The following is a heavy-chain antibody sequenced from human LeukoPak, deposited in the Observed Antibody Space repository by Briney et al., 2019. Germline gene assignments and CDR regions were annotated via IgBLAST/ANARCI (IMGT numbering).Heavy chain of an antibody. Sequence: ASVKVSCKASGYTFTSYGISWVRQAPGQGLEWMGWISAYNGNTNYAQKLQGRVTMTTDTSTSTAYMELRSLRSDDTAVYYCARDVGYYDPLSGGDYWGQGTLVTVSS. D-gene: IGHD3-22*01. V-gene: IGHV1-18*01. CDR3: ARDVGYYDPLSGGDY. CDR1: GYTFTSYG. CDR2: ISAYNGNT. J-gene: IGHJ4*02.